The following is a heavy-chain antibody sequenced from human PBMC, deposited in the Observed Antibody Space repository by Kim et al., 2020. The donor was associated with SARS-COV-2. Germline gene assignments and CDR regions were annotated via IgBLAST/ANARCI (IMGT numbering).Heavy chain of an antibody. D-gene: IGHD6-19*01. V-gene: IGHV3-21*01. J-gene: IGHJ6*02. CDR1: GFTFSSYS. CDR3: ARGHSSGYYYYGMDV. Sequence: GGSLRLSCAASGFTFSSYSMNWVRQAPAKGLEWVSSISSSSSYIYYADSVKGRFTISRDNAKNSLYLQMNSLRAEDTAVYYCARGHSSGYYYYGMDVWGPGTTVTVSS. CDR2: ISSSSSYI.